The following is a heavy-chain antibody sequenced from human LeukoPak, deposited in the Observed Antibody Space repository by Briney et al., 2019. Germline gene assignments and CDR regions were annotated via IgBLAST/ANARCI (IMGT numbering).Heavy chain of an antibody. D-gene: IGHD6-13*01. CDR1: GFTFSSYA. CDR2: ISYDGSNK. V-gene: IGHV3-30-3*01. Sequence: GGSLRLSCAASGFTFSSYAMHWVRQAPGRGLEWVAVISYDGSNKYYADSVKGRFTISRDNSKNTPYLQMNSLRAEDTAVYYCARALAAAGPGLDYWGQGTLVTVSS. CDR3: ARALAAAGPGLDY. J-gene: IGHJ4*02.